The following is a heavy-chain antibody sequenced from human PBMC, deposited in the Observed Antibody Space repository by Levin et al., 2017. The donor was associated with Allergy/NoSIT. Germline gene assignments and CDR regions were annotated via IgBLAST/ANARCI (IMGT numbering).Heavy chain of an antibody. V-gene: IGHV3-73*01. J-gene: IGHJ3*02. Sequence: GGSLRLSCATSGFTFSDSAMHWVRQASGKGLEWVGRTRSKANNYATAYAASVKGRFTISRDDSKNTAYLQMNNLKTEDTAVYYCTRLDAFDIWGQGTMVTVSS. CDR3: TRLDAFDI. CDR1: GFTFSDSA. CDR2: TRSKANNYAT.